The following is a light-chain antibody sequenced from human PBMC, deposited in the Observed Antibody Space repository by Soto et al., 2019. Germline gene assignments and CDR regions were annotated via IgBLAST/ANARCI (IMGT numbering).Light chain of an antibody. CDR3: TSYAASYNHVV. J-gene: IGLJ2*01. CDR1: SSDVGAYNY. CDR2: DVS. V-gene: IGLV2-8*01. Sequence: QSALTQPPSASGSPGRSVTISCTGTSSDVGAYNYVSWYQQHPGKAPKLMIYDVSKRPSGVPDRFSGSKSGNTASLTVSGLQAEDEADYCCTSYAASYNHVVFGGGTKLTVL.